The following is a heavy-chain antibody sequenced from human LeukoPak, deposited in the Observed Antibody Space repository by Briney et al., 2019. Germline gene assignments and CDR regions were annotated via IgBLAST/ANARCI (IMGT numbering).Heavy chain of an antibody. CDR1: AGSISSSSW. CDR2: IYLYGTT. Sequence: SETLSLTCSVSAGSISSSSWWSWVRQSPVKGLEWIGEIYLYGTTNYNPSLKSRVTMSVDTSKNQFSLKLSSVTAADTAVYYCASLRIFSSSWYYFDYWGQGTLVTVSS. V-gene: IGHV4-4*02. CDR3: ASLRIFSSSWYYFDY. D-gene: IGHD6-13*01. J-gene: IGHJ4*02.